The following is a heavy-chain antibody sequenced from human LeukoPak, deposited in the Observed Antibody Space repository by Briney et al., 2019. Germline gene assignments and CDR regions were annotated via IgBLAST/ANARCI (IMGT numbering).Heavy chain of an antibody. CDR2: IYYSGST. V-gene: IGHV4-61*08. D-gene: IGHD3-16*01. CDR1: GDSISSGDYY. Sequence: KPSETLSLTCTVSGDSISSGDYYWSWIRQPPGKGLEWIGYIYYSGSTNYNPSLKSRVTISVDTSKNQFSLKLSSVTAADTAVYYCARRVITFGGEHYFDYWGQGTLVTVSS. CDR3: ARRVITFGGEHYFDY. J-gene: IGHJ4*02.